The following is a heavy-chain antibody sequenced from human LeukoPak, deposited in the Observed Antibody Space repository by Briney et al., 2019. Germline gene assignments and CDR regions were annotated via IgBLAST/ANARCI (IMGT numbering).Heavy chain of an antibody. V-gene: IGHV3-23*01. CDR2: ISNSGGST. J-gene: IGHJ4*02. CDR3: AKEGFDS. CDR1: GFTFSDYP. Sequence: GESLRLSCAAAGFTFSDYPMSWVRQAPGKGLEWVSSISNSGGSTYYADSVKGRFTISRDNSKNTLYLQMNSLRAEDTAVYYCAKEGFDSWGQGTLVTVSS.